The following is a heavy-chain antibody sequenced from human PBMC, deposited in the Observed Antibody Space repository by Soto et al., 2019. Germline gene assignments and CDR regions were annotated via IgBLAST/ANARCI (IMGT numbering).Heavy chain of an antibody. D-gene: IGHD3-10*01. CDR3: APAISEYYGSGSYLAFDI. Sequence: PGGSLRLSCAASGFTFSDAWMSWVRQAPGKGLDWVSAISGSGGSTYYADSVKGRFTISRDNSKNTLYLQMNSLRAEDTAVYYCAPAISEYYGSGSYLAFDIWGQGTMVTVSS. V-gene: IGHV3-23*01. CDR1: GFTFSDAW. J-gene: IGHJ3*02. CDR2: ISGSGGST.